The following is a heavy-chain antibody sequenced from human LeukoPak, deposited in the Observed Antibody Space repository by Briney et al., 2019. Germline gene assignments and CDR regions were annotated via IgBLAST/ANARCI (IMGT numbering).Heavy chain of an antibody. D-gene: IGHD1-26*01. Sequence: SQTLSLTCAISGDSVSSNSAAWNWIRQSPSRGLEWLGRTYYRSTWYTDYAVSVRGRITINPDTSKNQFSLQLNSVTPEDTAVYYCARDSIVGPTSGQVDYWGQGTLVTVSS. V-gene: IGHV6-1*01. CDR1: GDSVSSNSAA. J-gene: IGHJ4*02. CDR2: TYYRSTWYT. CDR3: ARDSIVGPTSGQVDY.